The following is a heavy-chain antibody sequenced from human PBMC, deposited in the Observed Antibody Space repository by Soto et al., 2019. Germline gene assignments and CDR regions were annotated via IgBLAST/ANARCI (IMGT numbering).Heavy chain of an antibody. CDR3: AKDPGYSFGYN. Sequence: ASVKVSCKASGYTFNSHGITWVRQAPGQGLEWMGYISSNSDTSYAQELQGRVTMTTDTSTSTAYMELRSLRSDDTAMYYCAKDPGYSFGYNWGQGTLVTVSS. CDR2: ISSNSDT. J-gene: IGHJ4*02. D-gene: IGHD5-18*01. V-gene: IGHV1-18*01. CDR1: GYTFNSHG.